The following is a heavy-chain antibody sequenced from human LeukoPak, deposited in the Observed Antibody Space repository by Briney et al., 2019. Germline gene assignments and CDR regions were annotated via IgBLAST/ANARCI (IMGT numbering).Heavy chain of an antibody. Sequence: SQTLSLTCAVSGGSISSGGYSWSWIRQPPGKGLKWIGYIYHSGSTYYNPSLKSRVTMSVDRSKNQFSLKLSSVTAADTAVYYCATTTRYYYGMDVRGQGTTVTVSS. J-gene: IGHJ6*02. CDR3: ATTTRYYYGMDV. CDR2: IYHSGST. V-gene: IGHV4-30-2*02. D-gene: IGHD4-11*01. CDR1: GGSISSGGYS.